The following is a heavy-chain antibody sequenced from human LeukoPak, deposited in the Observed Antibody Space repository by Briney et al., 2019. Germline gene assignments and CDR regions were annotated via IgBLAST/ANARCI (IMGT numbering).Heavy chain of an antibody. D-gene: IGHD2-2*02. J-gene: IGHJ5*02. CDR2: INHSGST. Sequence: SETLSLTCAVYGGSFSGYYWSWIRQPPGKGLEWIGEINHSGSTNYNPSLKSRVTISVDTSKNQFSLKLSSVTAADTAVYYCATRYCSSTSCNTNCFDPWGQGTLVTVSS. CDR3: ATRYCSSTSCNTNCFDP. CDR1: GGSFSGYY. V-gene: IGHV4-34*01.